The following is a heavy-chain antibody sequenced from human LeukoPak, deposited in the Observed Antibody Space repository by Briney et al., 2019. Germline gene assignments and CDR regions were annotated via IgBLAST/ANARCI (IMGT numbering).Heavy chain of an antibody. D-gene: IGHD5-12*01. CDR1: GFTFSIYG. J-gene: IGHJ5*02. CDR2: ISSSSSYI. Sequence: GGSLRLSCAASGFTFSIYGMHWVRQAPGKGLEWVSSISSSSSYIYYADSVKGRFTISRDNAKNSLYLQMNSLRAEDTAVYYCARRGIVATIGGNWFDPWGQGTLVTVSS. V-gene: IGHV3-21*01. CDR3: ARRGIVATIGGNWFDP.